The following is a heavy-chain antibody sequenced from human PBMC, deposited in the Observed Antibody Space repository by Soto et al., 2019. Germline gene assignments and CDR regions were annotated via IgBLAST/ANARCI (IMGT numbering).Heavy chain of an antibody. J-gene: IGHJ4*02. CDR2: INAYSGNT. CDR3: ARGDSSGYVSPFDY. D-gene: IGHD3-22*01. Sequence: ASVKVSCKASGYTFTGYYMHWVRQAPGQGLEWMGWINAYSGNTNYAQKLQGRVTMTTDTSTSTAYMELRSLRSDDTAVYYCARGDSSGYVSPFDYWGQGTLVTVSS. V-gene: IGHV1-18*04. CDR1: GYTFTGYY.